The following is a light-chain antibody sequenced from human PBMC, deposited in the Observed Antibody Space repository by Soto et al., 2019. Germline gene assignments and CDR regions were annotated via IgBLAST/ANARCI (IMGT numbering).Light chain of an antibody. CDR3: QQYNSYPLT. J-gene: IGKJ4*01. CDR2: KAS. Sequence: DIQMTQSPSTLSASVGDRVSITCRASQSISSWLAWYQQTPGKAPKLLISKASNLESGVPTRFSGSGSGTEFTLTIISLQPDDFATYYCQQYNSYPLTFGGGTKV. CDR1: QSISSW. V-gene: IGKV1-5*03.